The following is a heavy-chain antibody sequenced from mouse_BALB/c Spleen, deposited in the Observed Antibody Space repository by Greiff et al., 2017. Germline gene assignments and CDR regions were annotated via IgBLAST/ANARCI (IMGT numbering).Heavy chain of an antibody. D-gene: IGHD2-2*01. CDR3: ARRGFWGYEGDYAMDY. J-gene: IGHJ4*01. CDR2: ISYSGST. CDR1: GYSITSDYA. Sequence: EVQLQESGPGLVKPSQSLSLTCTVTGYSITSDYAWNWIRQFPGNKLEWMGYISYSGSTSYNPSLKSRISITRDTSKNQFFLQLNSVTTEDTATYYCARRGFWGYEGDYAMDYWGQGTSVTVSS. V-gene: IGHV3-2*02.